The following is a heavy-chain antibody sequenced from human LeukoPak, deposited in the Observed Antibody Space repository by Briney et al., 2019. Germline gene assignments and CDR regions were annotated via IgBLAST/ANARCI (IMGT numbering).Heavy chain of an antibody. Sequence: GGSLRLSCAASGFSFRRYNLDWVRQAPGKGLEWVSSIGATGTYTYYADSVKGRFTISRDDAKNSLYLHMNIVRAEDTAVYYCARDSLTNPPYNWFDPWGQGTLVTVSS. CDR2: IGATGTYT. J-gene: IGHJ5*02. V-gene: IGHV3-21*01. D-gene: IGHD2-2*01. CDR3: ARDSLTNPPYNWFDP. CDR1: GFSFRRYN.